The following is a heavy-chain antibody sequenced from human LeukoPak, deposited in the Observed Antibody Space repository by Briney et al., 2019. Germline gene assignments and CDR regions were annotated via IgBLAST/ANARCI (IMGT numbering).Heavy chain of an antibody. Sequence: ASVKVSCKASGYTFTSYDINWVRQATGQGLEWMGWMNPSSGNTGYVQKFQGRVTMTRNTSITTAYMELSSLRSEDTAVYYCARVGYTYGYDYWGQGTLVTVSS. V-gene: IGHV1-8*01. CDR1: GYTFTSYD. D-gene: IGHD5-18*01. CDR2: MNPSSGNT. CDR3: ARVGYTYGYDY. J-gene: IGHJ4*02.